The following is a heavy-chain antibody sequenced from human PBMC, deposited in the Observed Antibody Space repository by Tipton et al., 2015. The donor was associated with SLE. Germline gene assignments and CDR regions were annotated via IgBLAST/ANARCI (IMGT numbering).Heavy chain of an antibody. J-gene: IGHJ4*02. Sequence: LRLSCTVSGDSITSLYWSWIRQPPGKGLEWIGEINHRGSTNYNPSLMSRGTISIDMSKNELSLKVTSVTAADSAVYYCARGRITAFGVVIPLDFWGQGTLVTVSS. V-gene: IGHV4-34*01. CDR2: INHRGST. CDR1: GDSITSLY. CDR3: ARGRITAFGVVIPLDF. D-gene: IGHD3-3*01.